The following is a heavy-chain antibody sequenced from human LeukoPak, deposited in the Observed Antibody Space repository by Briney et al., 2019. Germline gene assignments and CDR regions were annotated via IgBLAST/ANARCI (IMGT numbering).Heavy chain of an antibody. D-gene: IGHD3-3*01. V-gene: IGHV5-51*01. J-gene: IGHJ4*02. CDR3: ARGPLRFLEWLPEYFDY. CDR1: GYSFTSYW. CDR2: IYPGDSDT. Sequence: GESLKISCKGSGYSFTSYWIGWVRQMPGKGLEWMRIIYPGDSDTRYSPSFQGQVTISADKSISTAYLQWSSLKASDTAMYYCARGPLRFLEWLPEYFDYWGQGTLVTVSS.